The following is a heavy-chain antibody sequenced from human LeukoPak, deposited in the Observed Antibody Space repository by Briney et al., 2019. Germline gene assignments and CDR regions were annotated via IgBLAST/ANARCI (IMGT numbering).Heavy chain of an antibody. V-gene: IGHV3-30*02. CDR1: GFTFSSYG. Sequence: GGSLRLSCAASGFTFSSYGMHWVRQAPGKGLEWVTFVRFDGNNKYYADSVKGRFAISRDNSKNTLYLQMNSLRAEDTAVYYCARVNRLRGGPKAFDIWGQGTMVTVSS. CDR3: ARVNRLRGGPKAFDI. J-gene: IGHJ3*02. CDR2: VRFDGNNK. D-gene: IGHD2/OR15-2a*01.